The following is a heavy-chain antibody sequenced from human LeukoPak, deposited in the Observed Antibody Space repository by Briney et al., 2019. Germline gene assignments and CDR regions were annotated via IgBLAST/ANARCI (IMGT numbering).Heavy chain of an antibody. Sequence: GASVKVSCKASGYTFTSYAMHWVRQAPGQRLEWMGWINAGNGNTKYSQKFQGRVTITRDTSASTAYMELSSLRSEDAVVYYCARDDSSGYSPFDYWGQGTLVTVSS. CDR2: INAGNGNT. D-gene: IGHD3-22*01. J-gene: IGHJ4*02. CDR3: ARDDSSGYSPFDY. V-gene: IGHV1-3*01. CDR1: GYTFTSYA.